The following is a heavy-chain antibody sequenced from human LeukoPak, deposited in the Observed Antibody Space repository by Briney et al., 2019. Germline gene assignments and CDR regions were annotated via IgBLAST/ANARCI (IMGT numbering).Heavy chain of an antibody. D-gene: IGHD4-17*01. CDR1: GFTFSSYA. Sequence: PGGSLRFSCAASGFTFSSYAMHWVRQAPGKGLEYVSAISSNGGSTYYANSVKGRFTISRDNSKNTLYLQMGSLRAEDMAVYYRARAFEYGGNSSPYYFDYWGQGTLVTVSS. V-gene: IGHV3-64*01. J-gene: IGHJ4*02. CDR3: ARAFEYGGNSSPYYFDY. CDR2: ISSNGGST.